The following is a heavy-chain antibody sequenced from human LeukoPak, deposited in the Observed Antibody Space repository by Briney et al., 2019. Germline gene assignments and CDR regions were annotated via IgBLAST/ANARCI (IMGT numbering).Heavy chain of an antibody. CDR3: VRDVYGGSWFDP. CDR1: GFTFSNYW. V-gene: IGHV3-74*01. D-gene: IGHD4-23*01. CDR2: INSDESST. J-gene: IGHJ5*02. Sequence: GGSLRLSCAASGFTFSNYWMHWVCQAPGKGLVWVSRINSDESSTSYADSVKGRFTTSRDNAKNTLYLQMNSLRVKDTAVFYCVRDVYGGSWFDPWGQGALVTVSS.